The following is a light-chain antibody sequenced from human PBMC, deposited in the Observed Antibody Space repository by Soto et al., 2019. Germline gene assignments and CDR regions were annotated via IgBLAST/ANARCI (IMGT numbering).Light chain of an antibody. V-gene: IGKV1-27*01. CDR1: QGISTY. Sequence: DIQMTQSPSSLSASVGDRVTITCRASQGISTYLAWYQQKPGKVPKLLIYAASTLQSGVPSRFSGSGSGTDFSLTITSLQPEDVATYYCQNYNSAGCTFGPGTKVDIK. CDR2: AAS. J-gene: IGKJ3*01. CDR3: QNYNSAGCT.